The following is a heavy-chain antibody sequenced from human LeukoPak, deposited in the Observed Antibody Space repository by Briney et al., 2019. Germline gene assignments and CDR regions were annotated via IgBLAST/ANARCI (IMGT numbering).Heavy chain of an antibody. CDR3: ASPYDSSGYYYYDFGY. CDR1: GYTFTSYA. Sequence: GASVKVSCKASGYTFTSYAISWVRQAPGQGLEWMGGIIPIFGTANYAQKFQGKVTITADESTSAAYMELSSLRSEDTAVYYCASPYDSSGYYYYDFGYWGQGTLVTVSS. J-gene: IGHJ4*02. D-gene: IGHD3-22*01. CDR2: IIPIFGTA. V-gene: IGHV1-69*13.